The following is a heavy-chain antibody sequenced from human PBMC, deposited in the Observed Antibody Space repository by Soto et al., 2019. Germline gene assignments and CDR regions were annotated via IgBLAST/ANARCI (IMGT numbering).Heavy chain of an antibody. Sequence: EVQLVESGGGLVQPGGSLRLSCAASGFTFSSHWMHWVRHAPGKGLMWGARIKTDGSIISYADSVKGRFTISRDNAKNTLYLQMNSLRVEDTAMYYCARDVLVISAHWGRGTLVTVSS. CDR1: GFTFSSHW. CDR3: ARDVLVISAH. CDR2: IKTDGSII. V-gene: IGHV3-74*01. D-gene: IGHD6-13*01. J-gene: IGHJ4*02.